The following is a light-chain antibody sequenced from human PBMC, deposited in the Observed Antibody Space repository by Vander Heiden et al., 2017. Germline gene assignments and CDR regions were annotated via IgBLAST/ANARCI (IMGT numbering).Light chain of an antibody. CDR1: QSLLHSDGKTY. V-gene: IGKV2D-29*01. CDR3: MQSISTPLT. Sequence: SSVALPVTPGQPASISCKSSQSLLHSDGKTYLYWYLQKPGQPPQLLFYEVSDRFSGEQERGVDRGSGTIFSRIISRLEAEDVGVYYCMQSISTPLTFGQGTKVEIK. J-gene: IGKJ1*01. CDR2: EVS.